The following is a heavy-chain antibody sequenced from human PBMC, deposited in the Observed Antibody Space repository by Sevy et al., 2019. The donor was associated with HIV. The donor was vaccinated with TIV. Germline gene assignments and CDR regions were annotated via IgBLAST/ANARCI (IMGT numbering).Heavy chain of an antibody. J-gene: IGHJ6*02. Sequence: GGSLRLSYAASGFTVSSNYMSWVRQAPGKGLEWVSVIYSGGTTYYADSVKGRFTISRDNSKNTLYLQMNNLRAEDTAVYYCAREREFTIFGVLIEYGMDVWGQGTTVTVSS. CDR3: AREREFTIFGVLIEYGMDV. D-gene: IGHD3-3*01. CDR2: IYSGGTT. V-gene: IGHV3-53*01. CDR1: GFTVSSNY.